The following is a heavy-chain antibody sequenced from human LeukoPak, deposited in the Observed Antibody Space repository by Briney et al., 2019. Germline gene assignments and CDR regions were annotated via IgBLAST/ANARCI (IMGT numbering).Heavy chain of an antibody. D-gene: IGHD6-6*01. CDR1: GFTVSSNY. Sequence: GGSLRLSCAASGFTVSSNYMSWVRQAPGKGLEWVSVIYSGGSTYYADSVKGRFTISRDNSKNTLYLQMNSLRAEDTAVYYCARAGYSSSPFDYWGQGTLVTVSS. CDR2: IYSGGST. CDR3: ARAGYSSSPFDY. V-gene: IGHV3-53*01. J-gene: IGHJ4*02.